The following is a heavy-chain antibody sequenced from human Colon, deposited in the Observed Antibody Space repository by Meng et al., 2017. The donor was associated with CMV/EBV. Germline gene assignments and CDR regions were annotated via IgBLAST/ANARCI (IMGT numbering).Heavy chain of an antibody. J-gene: IGHJ4*02. CDR3: ARRTGTTIDY. V-gene: IGHV3-23*01. CDR2: ISGSTTST. Sequence: GESLKISCAASGFTFRSYAMSWVRQAPGKGLEWVASISGSTTSTDYADSVKGRFTISRDNSKNTLYLQMDSLRAEDTAVYYCARRTGTTIDYWGQGTLVTVSS. CDR1: GFTFRSYA. D-gene: IGHD1-7*01.